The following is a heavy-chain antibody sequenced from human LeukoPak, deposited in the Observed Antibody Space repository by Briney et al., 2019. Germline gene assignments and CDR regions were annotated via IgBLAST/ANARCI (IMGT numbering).Heavy chain of an antibody. CDR1: GGSISSSSYY. CDR3: ARDGPYYDSSGYYF. CDR2: IYYSGST. V-gene: IGHV4-39*07. D-gene: IGHD3-22*01. Sequence: SETLSLTCTVSGGSISSSSYYWGWIRQPPGKGLEWIGSIYYSGSTYYNPSLKSRVTISVDTSKNQFSLKLSSVTAADTAVYYCARDGPYYDSSGYYFWGQGTLVTVSS. J-gene: IGHJ4*02.